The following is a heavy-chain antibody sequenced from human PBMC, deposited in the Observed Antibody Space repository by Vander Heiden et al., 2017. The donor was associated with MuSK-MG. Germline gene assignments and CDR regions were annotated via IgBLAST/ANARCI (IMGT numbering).Heavy chain of an antibody. Sequence: QVQLVQSGAEVKKPGASVKVSCKASGYTFTRYGISWVRQAPGQGLEWMGWISAYNGNTNYAQKLQGRVTMTTDTSTSTAYMELRSLRSDDTAVYYCAREVADSSSWHYDYYMDVWGKGTTVTVSS. CDR3: AREVADSSSWHYDYYMDV. CDR1: GYTFTRYG. CDR2: ISAYNGNT. D-gene: IGHD6-13*01. J-gene: IGHJ6*03. V-gene: IGHV1-18*01.